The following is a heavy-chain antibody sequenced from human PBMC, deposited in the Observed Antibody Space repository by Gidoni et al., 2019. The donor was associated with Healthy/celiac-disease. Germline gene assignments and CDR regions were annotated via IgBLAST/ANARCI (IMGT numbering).Heavy chain of an antibody. D-gene: IGHD5-12*01. Sequence: QVQLVQSGAEVKKPGASVKVSCKASGYTFTSYYMHWVRPVPGQGLEWMGIINPSGGSTSYAQKFQGRVTMTRDTSTSTVYMELSSLRSEDTAVYYCARDRVLEMATNWFDPWGQGTLVTVSS. CDR2: INPSGGST. CDR3: ARDRVLEMATNWFDP. CDR1: GYTFTSYY. J-gene: IGHJ5*02. V-gene: IGHV1-46*01.